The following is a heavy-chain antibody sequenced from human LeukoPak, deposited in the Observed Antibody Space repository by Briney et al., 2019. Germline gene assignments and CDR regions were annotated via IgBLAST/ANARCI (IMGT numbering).Heavy chain of an antibody. CDR3: ARPGCSFDY. CDR2: IYYSGST. Sequence: PSETLPQARTVSGYSISGGYYWGWIRQPPGKGLEWIGSIYYSGSTYYNPSLKSRVTISVDTSKNQFSLKLSSVTAADTAVYYCARPGCSFDYWGQGTLVTVSS. J-gene: IGHJ4*02. CDR1: GYSISGGYY. V-gene: IGHV4-38-2*02.